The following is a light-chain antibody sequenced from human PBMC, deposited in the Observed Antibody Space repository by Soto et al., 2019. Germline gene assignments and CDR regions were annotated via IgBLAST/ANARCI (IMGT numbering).Light chain of an antibody. V-gene: IGKV1-5*01. J-gene: IGKJ1*01. CDR2: DAS. CDR3: QQYNRYAVT. Sequence: DIKMTQSPSTLSASVGDRVTITCGASQSASTFLAWYQQKPGQAPKLLIYDASTLQSGVPSRFSASGSGTEFALTISGLQPDDFAVYYCQQYNRYAVTFGQGTK. CDR1: QSASTF.